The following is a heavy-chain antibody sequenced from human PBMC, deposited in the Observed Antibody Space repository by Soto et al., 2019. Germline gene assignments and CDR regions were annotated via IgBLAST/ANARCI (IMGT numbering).Heavy chain of an antibody. CDR3: ARHPREYCSSTSCYGGWFDP. Sequence: QVQLQESGPGLVKPSETLSLTCTVSGGSISSYYWSWIRQPPGKGLEWIGYIYYSGSTNYNPSLKSRVPISVDTSKNQFSLKLSSVTAADTAVYYCARHPREYCSSTSCYGGWFDPWGQGTLVTVSS. J-gene: IGHJ5*02. V-gene: IGHV4-59*08. CDR1: GGSISSYY. CDR2: IYYSGST. D-gene: IGHD2-2*01.